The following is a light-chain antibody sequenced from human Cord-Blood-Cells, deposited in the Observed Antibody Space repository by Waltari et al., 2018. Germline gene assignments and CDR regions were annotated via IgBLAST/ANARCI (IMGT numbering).Light chain of an antibody. J-gene: IGLJ1*01. CDR2: DVS. CDR3: SSYTSSSTLV. Sequence: QSALTQPASVSGSPGQSITISCTGPSSDVGGYNYVSWNQQHPGKAPKLMIYDVSNRPSGVSNRFSGSKSGNTASLTISGLQAEDEADYYCSSYTSSSTLVFGTGTKVTVL. CDR1: SSDVGGYNY. V-gene: IGLV2-14*01.